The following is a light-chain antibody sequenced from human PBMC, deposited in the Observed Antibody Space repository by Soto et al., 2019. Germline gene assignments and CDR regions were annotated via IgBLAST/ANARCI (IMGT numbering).Light chain of an antibody. V-gene: IGKV1-39*01. CDR2: AAS. CDR3: QQSYSTPRLT. Sequence: DIKMTQSPSSLSASVGDRVTITCRASQSISSYLNWYQQKPGKAPKLLIYAASSLQSGVPSRLSGSGSGTDFTLTISSLQPEDFATYYCQQSYSTPRLTFGGGTKVEI. J-gene: IGKJ4*01. CDR1: QSISSY.